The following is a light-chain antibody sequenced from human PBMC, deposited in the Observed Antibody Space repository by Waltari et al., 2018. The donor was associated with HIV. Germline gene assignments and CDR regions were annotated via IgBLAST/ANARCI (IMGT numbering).Light chain of an antibody. Sequence: QSVLTQPPSASGTPGQRVTISCSGSSSNLGSTTVNWCQQLPGTAPKLLIYSNNQRPSGVPDQFSGSKSGTSASLAISGLQSEDEADYYCAACDDSLNGVVFGGGTKLTVL. J-gene: IGLJ2*01. V-gene: IGLV1-44*01. CDR3: AACDDSLNGVV. CDR1: SSNLGSTT. CDR2: SNN.